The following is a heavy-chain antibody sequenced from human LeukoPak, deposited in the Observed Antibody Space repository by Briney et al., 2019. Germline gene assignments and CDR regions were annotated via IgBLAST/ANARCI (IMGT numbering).Heavy chain of an antibody. CDR2: IFGSGGSA. Sequence: PGGSLRLSCTASGFTFSSYAMYWVRQAPGKGLEWVSGIFGSGGSAHYADSVKGRFTISRDNSQNTVYLQMNSLRAEDTAVYYCGKTTTGYSSDRNPAWPVDYWGQGTLVTVSS. J-gene: IGHJ4*02. CDR3: GKTTTGYSSDRNPAWPVDY. V-gene: IGHV3-23*01. D-gene: IGHD6-19*01. CDR1: GFTFSSYA.